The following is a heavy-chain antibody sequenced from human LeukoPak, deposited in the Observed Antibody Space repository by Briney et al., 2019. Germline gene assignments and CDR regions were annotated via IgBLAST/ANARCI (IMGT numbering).Heavy chain of an antibody. CDR2: IYYSGST. V-gene: IGHV4-59*08. J-gene: IGHJ1*01. Sequence: SETLSLTCTVSGGSISSYYWSWIRQPPGKGLEWIGYIYYSGSTNYNPSLKSRVTISVDTSKNQFSLKLSSVTAADTAVYYCASLSSGWYTEYFQHWGQGTLVTVPS. CDR1: GGSISSYY. CDR3: ASLSSGWYTEYFQH. D-gene: IGHD6-19*01.